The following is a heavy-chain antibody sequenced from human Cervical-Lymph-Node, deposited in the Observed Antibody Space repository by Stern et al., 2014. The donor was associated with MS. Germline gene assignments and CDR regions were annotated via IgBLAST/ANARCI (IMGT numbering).Heavy chain of an antibody. J-gene: IGHJ4*02. D-gene: IGHD4-11*01. V-gene: IGHV3-23*04. CDR3: AKVAYSGNALDY. CDR1: EFTFSAYS. CDR2: IISSGGVT. Sequence: DVHLVESGGGLVQPGGSLRLSCAASEFTFSAYSMTWVRQAPEKGLEWVATIISSGGVTYYADSVRGRFTISRDNSKNTLTLQMKSLRAEDTAVYFCAKVAYSGNALDYWGQGTLVIVSS.